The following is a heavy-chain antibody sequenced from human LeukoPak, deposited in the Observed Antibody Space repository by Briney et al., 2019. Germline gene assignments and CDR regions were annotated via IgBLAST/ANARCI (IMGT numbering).Heavy chain of an antibody. CDR2: IYINRIT. D-gene: IGHD3-22*01. Sequence: SETLSLTCTVSGGSMFNYYWNWIRQPPGKGPEWIGYIYINRITNYSPSLRSRGTISIATSKNQFSLRLTSVTAADTAMYYCARRAYYDSSGYHPTSGYFDLWGHGALVSVSS. J-gene: IGHJ2*01. V-gene: IGHV4-4*08. CDR1: GGSMFNYY. CDR3: ARRAYYDSSGYHPTSGYFDL.